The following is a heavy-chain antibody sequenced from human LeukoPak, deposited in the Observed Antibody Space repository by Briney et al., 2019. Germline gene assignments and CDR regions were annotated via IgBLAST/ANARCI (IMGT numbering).Heavy chain of an antibody. CDR2: VYYSGST. CDR3: ARGPLGFCTTSGCSTDAFDI. V-gene: IGHV4-59*01. CDR1: AGSIRNYY. J-gene: IGHJ3*02. Sequence: SETLSLTCTVSAGSIRNYYWSWIRQPPVQGLEWIGYVYYSGSTDYNPSLQSRVTISVDIPKKHFSLKLTSVTAADTAVYYCARGPLGFCTTSGCSTDAFDIWGQGTMVTVSS. D-gene: IGHD2-2*02.